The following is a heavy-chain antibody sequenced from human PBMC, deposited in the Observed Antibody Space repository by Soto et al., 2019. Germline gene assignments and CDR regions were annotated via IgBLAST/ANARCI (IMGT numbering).Heavy chain of an antibody. J-gene: IGHJ6*02. CDR1: GFTFGTYV. CDR3: AKDLEDCRSDYYYYYGMDV. V-gene: IGHV3-30*18. D-gene: IGHD3-3*01. CDR2: ISYDGRNK. Sequence: QVQLVESGGGVVQPGRSLRLSCAASGFTFGTYVMHWVRQAPGKGLEWVAVISYDGRNKYYADSVKGRFTISRDNSKNTLYLEMNSLRAAATAGYYCAKDLEDCRSDYYYYYGMDVWGQGTTVTVSS.